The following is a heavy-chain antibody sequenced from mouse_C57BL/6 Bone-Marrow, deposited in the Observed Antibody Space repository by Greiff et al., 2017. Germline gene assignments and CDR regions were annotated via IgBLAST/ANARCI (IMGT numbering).Heavy chain of an antibody. CDR2: INPGSGGT. Sequence: VQLQQSGAELVRPGTSVKVSCKASGYAFTNYLIEWVKQRPGQGLEWIGVINPGSGGTNYNEKFKGKATLTADKSSSTAYMQLSSLTSEASAVYFCARLHYDYPDYWGQGTTLTVSS. CDR3: ARLHYDYPDY. D-gene: IGHD2-4*01. CDR1: GYAFTNYL. V-gene: IGHV1-54*01. J-gene: IGHJ2*01.